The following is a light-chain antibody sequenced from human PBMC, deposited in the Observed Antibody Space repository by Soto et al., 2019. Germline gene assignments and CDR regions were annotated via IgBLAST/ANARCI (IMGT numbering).Light chain of an antibody. Sequence: DTVMTQSPDSLAVSLGGRATINCKSSQSVLYSLNNKNYLAWYQQRPGQPPKLLIYWASTRESGVPDRFSGSGSGTDFTLTISSLQAEDVAVYFCQQYLNTPRTFGQGTKVEIK. CDR3: QQYLNTPRT. CDR2: WAS. J-gene: IGKJ1*01. V-gene: IGKV4-1*01. CDR1: QSVLYSLNNKNY.